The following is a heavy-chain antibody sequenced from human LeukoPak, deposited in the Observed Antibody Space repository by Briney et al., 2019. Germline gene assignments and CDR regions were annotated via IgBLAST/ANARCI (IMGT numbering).Heavy chain of an antibody. J-gene: IGHJ4*02. Sequence: SETLSLTCAVYGGSFSGYYWSWIRQPPGKGLEWIGEINHSGSTNYNPSLKSRVTISVDTSKNQFSLKLSSVTAADTAVYYCARAGGWGTFDYWGQGTLVTVSS. CDR1: GGSFSGYY. D-gene: IGHD7-27*01. V-gene: IGHV4-34*01. CDR3: ARAGGWGTFDY. CDR2: INHSGST.